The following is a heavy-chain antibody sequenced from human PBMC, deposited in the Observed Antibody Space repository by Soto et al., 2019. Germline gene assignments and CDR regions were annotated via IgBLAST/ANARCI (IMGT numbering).Heavy chain of an antibody. Sequence: EVQLLESGGGLVQPGGSLRLSCAASGFTFSGYAMSWVRQAPGKGLEWVSAISGSGGSTYYADSVKGRFTISRDNSKNTLYLQMNSLRAEDTAVYYCAKDYSSSWYGLGWFDPWGQGTLVTVSS. J-gene: IGHJ5*02. V-gene: IGHV3-23*01. CDR3: AKDYSSSWYGLGWFDP. CDR1: GFTFSGYA. CDR2: ISGSGGST. D-gene: IGHD6-13*01.